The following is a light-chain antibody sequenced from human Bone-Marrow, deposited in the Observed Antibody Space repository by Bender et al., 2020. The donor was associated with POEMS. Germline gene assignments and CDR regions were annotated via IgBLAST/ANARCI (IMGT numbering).Light chain of an antibody. J-gene: IGLJ2*01. CDR1: SSDVGSYNS. V-gene: IGLV2-14*03. CDR2: DGS. Sequence: QSALTQPASVSGSPGQSITISCSGISSDVGSYNSVSWYQQHPGNAPKLIISDGSYRPSGISSRFSGSTSADTASLTISGLQPEDEASYYCSSYTSTMTTFFGGGTKLTVL. CDR3: SSYTSTMTTF.